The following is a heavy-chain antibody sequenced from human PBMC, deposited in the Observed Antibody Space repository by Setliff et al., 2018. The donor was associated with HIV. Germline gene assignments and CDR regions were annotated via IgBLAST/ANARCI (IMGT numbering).Heavy chain of an antibody. CDR1: GVTFNYSF. CDR2: VVPTIHEA. J-gene: IGHJ1*01. CDR3: ARGADASGYFYREYFQH. Sequence: SVNVSCKASGVTFNYSFITWVRQAPGQGLEWMGGVVPTIHEATYAQKFQGRVTITADESATTVYMEMSGLTSEDTAIYYCARGADASGYFYREYFQHWGQGTLVTVSS. V-gene: IGHV1-69*13. D-gene: IGHD3-22*01.